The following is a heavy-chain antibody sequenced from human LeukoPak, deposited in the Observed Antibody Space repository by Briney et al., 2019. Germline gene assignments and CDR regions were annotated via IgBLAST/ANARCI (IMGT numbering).Heavy chain of an antibody. V-gene: IGHV4-39*01. CDR1: GFTFSSYA. D-gene: IGHD3-10*01. CDR3: ARLSALLNGFDP. Sequence: TGGSLRLSCAASGFTFSSYAMSWVRQAPGKGLEWIGNIYYSGSTYYIPSLRSRVTISVDSSNNQFSLKLSSVTAADTAVYYCARLSALLNGFDPWGQGTLITVSS. J-gene: IGHJ5*02. CDR2: IYYSGST.